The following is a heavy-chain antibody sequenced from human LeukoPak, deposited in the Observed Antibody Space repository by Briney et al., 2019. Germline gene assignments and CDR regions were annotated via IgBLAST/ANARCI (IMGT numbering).Heavy chain of an antibody. D-gene: IGHD3-22*01. V-gene: IGHV4-59*01. Sequence: KPSETLSLTCTVSGGSISSYYWSWIRQPPGKGLEWIGCIHYSGSTNYNPSLKSRVTISVDASKNQFSLKLSSVTAADTAVYYCARVRDRSSYFYDLDYWGQGTLVTVSS. CDR3: ARVRDRSSYFYDLDY. J-gene: IGHJ4*02. CDR2: IHYSGST. CDR1: GGSISSYY.